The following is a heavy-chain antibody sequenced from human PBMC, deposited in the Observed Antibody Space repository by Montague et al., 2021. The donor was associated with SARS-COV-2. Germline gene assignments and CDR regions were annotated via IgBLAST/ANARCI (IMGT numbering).Heavy chain of an antibody. V-gene: IGHV4-39*07. Sequence: SETLSLTCTVSGGSISSSSYYWGWIRQPPGKGLEWIGSIYYSGSTYYNPSLKSRVTISVGTSKNQFSLKLSSVTAADTAVYYCARHALGYFDWLNEGYFDYWGQGTLVTVSS. CDR2: IYYSGST. CDR3: ARHALGYFDWLNEGYFDY. J-gene: IGHJ4*02. D-gene: IGHD3-9*01. CDR1: GGSISSSSYY.